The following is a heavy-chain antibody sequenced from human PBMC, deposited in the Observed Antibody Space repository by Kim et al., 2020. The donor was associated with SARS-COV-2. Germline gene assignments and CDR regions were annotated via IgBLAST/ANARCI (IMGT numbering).Heavy chain of an antibody. V-gene: IGHV1-3*01. Sequence: ASVKVSCKTYGHAFSRDSIHWVRQAPGQMLEWMGGIDCANGNRKYSQKFLDRVTFTSDTSASTAYMELSSLRSEDSAVYYCRGGYYFEYWGKGTLVTVSS. J-gene: IGHJ4*02. CDR3: RGGYYFEY. CDR1: GHAFSRDS. CDR2: IDCANGNR. D-gene: IGHD2-15*01.